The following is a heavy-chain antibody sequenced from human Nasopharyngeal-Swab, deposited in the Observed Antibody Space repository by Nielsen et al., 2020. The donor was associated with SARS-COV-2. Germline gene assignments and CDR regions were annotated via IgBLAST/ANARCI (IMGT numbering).Heavy chain of an antibody. J-gene: IGHJ6*02. CDR3: ARDSSSAYDFWSGYYAPNDYYYYYGMDV. Sequence: GGSLRLSCAASGFTFSSHSMNWVRQAPGKGLEWVSSISSSSSYIYYADSVKGRFTISRDNAKNSLYLQMNSLRAEDTAVYYCARDSSSAYDFWSGYYAPNDYYYYYGMDVWGQGTTVTVSS. CDR2: ISSSSSYI. CDR1: GFTFSSHS. D-gene: IGHD3-3*01. V-gene: IGHV3-21*01.